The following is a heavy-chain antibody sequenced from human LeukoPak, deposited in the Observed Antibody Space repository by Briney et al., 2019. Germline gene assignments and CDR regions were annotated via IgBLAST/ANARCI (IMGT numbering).Heavy chain of an antibody. V-gene: IGHV1-46*01. CDR1: GYTFTSYY. CDR2: INPSGGST. CDR3: ARESIAAREYYYGMDV. D-gene: IGHD6-6*01. Sequence: ASVKVYCKASGYTFTSYYMHWVRQAPGQGLEWMGIINPSGGSTSYAQKFQGRVTMTRDTSTSTVYMELSSLRSEDTAVYYCARESIAAREYYYGMDVWGQGTTVTVSS. J-gene: IGHJ6*02.